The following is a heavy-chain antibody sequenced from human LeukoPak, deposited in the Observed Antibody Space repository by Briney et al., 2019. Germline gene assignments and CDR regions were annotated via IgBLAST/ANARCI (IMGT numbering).Heavy chain of an antibody. Sequence: GASVKVSCKASGYSFTSYYMHWVRQAPGQGLEWMGLINPSGSSTTYAQKFQGRVTMTRDMFTSTDYMELTSLTSDDTAVYYCARDAQLLYYMDVWGKGTTVTVSS. V-gene: IGHV1-46*01. D-gene: IGHD5-18*01. CDR1: GYSFTSYY. CDR2: INPSGSST. CDR3: ARDAQLLYYMDV. J-gene: IGHJ6*03.